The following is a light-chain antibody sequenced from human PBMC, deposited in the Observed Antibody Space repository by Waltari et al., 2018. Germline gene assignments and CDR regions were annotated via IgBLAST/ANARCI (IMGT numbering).Light chain of an antibody. CDR1: QTVRGDF. V-gene: IGKV3-20*01. CDR2: SAS. CDR3: QHYGTSLVYA. J-gene: IGKJ2*01. Sequence: ETVLTQSPGTLSLSPGDRATLSCRASQTVRGDFLAWYQQRRGQPPRLLIYSASKRAPGIPERFSGSGSGTDFTLTISGLEPEDFAVYYCQHYGTSLVYAFGQGTKLEIK.